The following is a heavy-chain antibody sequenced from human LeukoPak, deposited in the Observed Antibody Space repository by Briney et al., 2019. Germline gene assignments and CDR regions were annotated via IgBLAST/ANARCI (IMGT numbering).Heavy chain of an antibody. Sequence: ASVKVSCKTSGYTFTTYGITWVRQAPGQGLEWMGWISTYDGKTKYSQKFQGRVTVTRDTSTSTVYLDLNSLRSEDTAVYYCARDHRYGWELYFDYWGQGTLVTVSS. CDR1: GYTFTTYG. CDR2: ISTYDGKT. V-gene: IGHV1-18*01. J-gene: IGHJ4*02. D-gene: IGHD1-26*01. CDR3: ARDHRYGWELYFDY.